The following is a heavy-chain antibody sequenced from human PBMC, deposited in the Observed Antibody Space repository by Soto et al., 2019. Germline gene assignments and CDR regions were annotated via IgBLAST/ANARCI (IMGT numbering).Heavy chain of an antibody. J-gene: IGHJ6*03. V-gene: IGHV3-23*01. CDR2: ITGSGGYT. Sequence: GGSLRLSCAASGFTFSSYAMSWVRQAPGKGLEWVSDITGSGGYTFYADSVTGRFTISRDNSKNKLYLQMSSLRAEDTAVFYCVIVEKQWLVEFYYYYYMDVWGKGTTVTVSS. CDR1: GFTFSSYA. CDR3: VIVEKQWLVEFYYYYYMDV. D-gene: IGHD6-19*01.